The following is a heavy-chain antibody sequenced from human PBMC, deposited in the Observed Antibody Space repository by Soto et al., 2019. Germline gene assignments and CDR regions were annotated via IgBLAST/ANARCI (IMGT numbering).Heavy chain of an antibody. CDR2: INPNSGGT. D-gene: IGHD4-4*01. CDR3: ARGRHSNDAFDI. CDR1: GYTFTGNY. J-gene: IGHJ3*02. V-gene: IGHV1-2*04. Sequence: GSSVTVSCKAPGYTFTGNYMQWVRQAHGQGLERMGWINPNSGGTNYAQKFQGWVTMTRDTSISTAYMELSRRRSDDTAVYYCARGRHSNDAFDIWGRGTMVTVSS.